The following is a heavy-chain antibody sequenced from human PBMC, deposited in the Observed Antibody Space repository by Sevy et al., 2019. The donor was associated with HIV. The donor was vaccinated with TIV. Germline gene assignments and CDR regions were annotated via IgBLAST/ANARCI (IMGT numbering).Heavy chain of an antibody. J-gene: IGHJ6*02. V-gene: IGHV3-11*01. CDR3: ARATGYCSSTSCRPSSYYYYGMDV. CDR1: GFTFSDYY. Sequence: GGSLRLSCAASGFTFSDYYMSWIRQAPGKGLEWVSYISSSGSTIYYADSVEGRFTISRDNAKNSLYLQMNSLRAEDTAGYYCARATGYCSSTSCRPSSYYYYGMDVWGQGTTVTVSS. D-gene: IGHD2-2*01. CDR2: ISSSGSTI.